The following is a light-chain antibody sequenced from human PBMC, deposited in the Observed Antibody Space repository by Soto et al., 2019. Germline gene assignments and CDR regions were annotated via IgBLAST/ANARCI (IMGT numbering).Light chain of an antibody. CDR1: SSDVGGYNY. CDR3: AAWDDSLNGRV. V-gene: IGLV2-8*01. J-gene: IGLJ1*01. Sequence: QSALTQPPSASGSPGQSVTISCTGTSSDVGGYNYVSWYQQHPGKAPKLMIYEVSKRPSGVPDRFSGSKSGTSASLAISGLQSDDEADYYCAAWDDSLNGRVFGTGTKVTVL. CDR2: EVS.